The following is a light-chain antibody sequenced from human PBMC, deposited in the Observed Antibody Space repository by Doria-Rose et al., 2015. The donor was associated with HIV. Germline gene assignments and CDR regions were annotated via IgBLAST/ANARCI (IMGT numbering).Light chain of an antibody. CDR1: QSVLYSSNNMNY. J-gene: IGKJ1*01. CDR2: WAS. Sequence: TINCKSSQSVLYSSNNMNYLAWYQQKPGQPPKLLIFWASARESGVPDRFSGSGSGTDFTLTISSLQAEDVAVYYCQQYYTVPPWTFGQGTKVEIK. CDR3: QQYYTVPPWT. V-gene: IGKV4-1*01.